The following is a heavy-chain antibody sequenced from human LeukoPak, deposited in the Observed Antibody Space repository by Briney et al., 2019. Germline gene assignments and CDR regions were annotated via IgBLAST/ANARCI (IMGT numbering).Heavy chain of an antibody. CDR2: ISSSSSYI. D-gene: IGHD6-19*01. CDR3: VSEYSSGWDFEY. V-gene: IGHV3-21*01. CDR1: GFTFSSYS. Sequence: GGSLRLSCAASGFTFSSYSMNWVRQAPGKGLEWVSSISSSSSYIYYADSVKGRFTISRDNAKNSLYLQMNSLRAEDTAVYYCVSEYSSGWDFEYWGQGTLVTVSS. J-gene: IGHJ4*02.